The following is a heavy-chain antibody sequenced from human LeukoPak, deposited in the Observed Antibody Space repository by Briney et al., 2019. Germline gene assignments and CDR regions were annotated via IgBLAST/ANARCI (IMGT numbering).Heavy chain of an antibody. CDR2: MNPNSGIT. J-gene: IGHJ5*02. V-gene: IGHV1-8*03. CDR3: ARDLKIGDYYDSWWFDP. CDR1: GYSFTNYD. D-gene: IGHD3-22*01. Sequence: ASVKVSCKASGYSFTNYDINWVRQATGQGLEWMGWMNPNSGITAYAQKFQGRVTITRNTSISTAYMELSSLRSEDTAVYYCARDLKIGDYYDSWWFDPWGQGTLVTVSS.